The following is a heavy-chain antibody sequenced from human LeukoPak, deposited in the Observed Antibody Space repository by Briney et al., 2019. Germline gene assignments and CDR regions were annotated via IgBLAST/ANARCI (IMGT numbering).Heavy chain of an antibody. Sequence: GGSLRLSCAASGFTFSSDSMNWVRQAPGKGLEWLSYISSSSSTKYYADSVKGRFTISRDNAKNSLYLQMNSLRAEDTAVYYCARGFSDSSGYYGMGVWGQGTTVTVSS. CDR3: ARGFSDSSGYYGMGV. V-gene: IGHV3-48*01. J-gene: IGHJ6*02. CDR1: GFTFSSDS. D-gene: IGHD3-22*01. CDR2: ISSSSSTK.